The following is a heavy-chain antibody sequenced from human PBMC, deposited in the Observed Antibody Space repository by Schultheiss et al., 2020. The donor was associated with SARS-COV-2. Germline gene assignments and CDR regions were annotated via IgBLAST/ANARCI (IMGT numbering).Heavy chain of an antibody. CDR3: AKAHGVRALYYYYGMDV. V-gene: IGHV3-23*01. J-gene: IGHJ6*02. CDR1: GFTFSSYA. Sequence: GGSLRLSCAASGFTFSSYAMSWVRQAPGKGLEWVSAISGSGGSTYYADSVKGRFTISRDNAKNSLYLQMNSLRAEDTALYYCAKAHGVRALYYYYGMDVWGQGTTVTVSS. CDR2: ISGSGGST. D-gene: IGHD4-17*01.